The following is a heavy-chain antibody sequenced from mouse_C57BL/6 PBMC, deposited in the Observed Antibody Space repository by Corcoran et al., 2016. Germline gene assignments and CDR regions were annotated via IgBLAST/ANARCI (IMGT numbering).Heavy chain of an antibody. J-gene: IGHJ2*01. CDR2: IYWDDDK. Sequence: QVTLKESGPGILQSSQNLSLTCSFSGFSLSTSGMGVSWIRQPSGNGLEWLAHIYWDDDKRYNPSLKSRLTISKDTSRNQVFLKITSVDTADTATYYCARRAGDYDYDYWGQGTTLTVSS. CDR3: ARRAGDYDYDY. CDR1: GFSLSTSGMG. D-gene: IGHD2-4*01. V-gene: IGHV8-12*01.